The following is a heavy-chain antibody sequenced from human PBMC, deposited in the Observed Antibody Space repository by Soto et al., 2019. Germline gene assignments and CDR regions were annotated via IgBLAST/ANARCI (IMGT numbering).Heavy chain of an antibody. CDR2: ISSSSSTI. D-gene: IGHD2-2*01. Sequence: GGSLRLSCAVSGFTFSSYSMNWGRQAPGKGLEWVSYISSSSSTIYYADPLKGRFTISRDNAKNSLYLQMNSLGAEDTAVYYGARDKRYCSSTSGLEKLYYYYYMDVWGKGTTVTVSS. CDR1: GFTFSSYS. V-gene: IGHV3-48*01. J-gene: IGHJ6*03. CDR3: ARDKRYCSSTSGLEKLYYYYYMDV.